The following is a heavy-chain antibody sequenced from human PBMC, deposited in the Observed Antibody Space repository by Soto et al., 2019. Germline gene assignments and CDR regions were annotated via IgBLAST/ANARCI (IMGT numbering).Heavy chain of an antibody. J-gene: IGHJ6*02. Sequence: QVQLVQSGAEVKKPGSSVKVSCKASGGTFSSYAISWVRQSPGQGLEWMGGISPIFGTANYAQKFQGRVTITADESTSTAYMELSSLRSEDTAVYYCARRKDAYVYSSEYYYYYYGMDVWGQGTTVTVSS. CDR1: GGTFSSYA. D-gene: IGHD3-10*01. CDR3: ARRKDAYVYSSEYYYYYYGMDV. CDR2: ISPIFGTA. V-gene: IGHV1-69*01.